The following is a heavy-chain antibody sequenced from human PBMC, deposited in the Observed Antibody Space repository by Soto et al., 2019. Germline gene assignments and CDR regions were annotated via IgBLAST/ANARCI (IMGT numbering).Heavy chain of an antibody. CDR3: ARGVATPSDAFDI. J-gene: IGHJ3*02. D-gene: IGHD5-12*01. CDR1: GGTFSSYA. CDR2: IIPIFGTA. V-gene: IGHV1-69*13. Sequence: GASVKVSCKASGGTFSSYAISWVRQAPGQGLEWMGGIIPIFGTANYAQKFQGRVTITADESTSTAYMELSSLRSEDTAVYYCARGVATPSDAFDIWGQGTMVTVSS.